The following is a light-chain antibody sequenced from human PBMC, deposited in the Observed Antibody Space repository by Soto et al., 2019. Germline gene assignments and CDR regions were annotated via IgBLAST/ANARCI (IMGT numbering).Light chain of an antibody. V-gene: IGKV1D-16*01. CDR2: AAS. Sequence: DIQITHSPSSLSASVVDRVTITCLASQAIDRWLAWYQQKPGKAPKVLIYAASNLRSGVPSRFSGSGSGIQFTLTISSLQPDDFATYYCQQYNSYSRPFGQGTRWIS. J-gene: IGKJ1*01. CDR3: QQYNSYSRP. CDR1: QAIDRW.